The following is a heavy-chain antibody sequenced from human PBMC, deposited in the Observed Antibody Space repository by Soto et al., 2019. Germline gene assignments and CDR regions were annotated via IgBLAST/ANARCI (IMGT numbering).Heavy chain of an antibody. CDR3: ARRLDDRADEGFDV. J-gene: IGHJ3*01. D-gene: IGHD3-16*01. CDR2: IIPLFGTT. V-gene: IGHV1-69*18. CDR1: GGTFSTYT. Sequence: QVHLVQSGAEVRKPGSSVKVSCKTSGGTFSTYTIYWVRQAPGQGLEWMGRIIPLFGTTRYAQNFQDRVTITAEASTSTTYMELSSLRAEDTALYYCARRLDDRADEGFDVWGEGTAVTVSA.